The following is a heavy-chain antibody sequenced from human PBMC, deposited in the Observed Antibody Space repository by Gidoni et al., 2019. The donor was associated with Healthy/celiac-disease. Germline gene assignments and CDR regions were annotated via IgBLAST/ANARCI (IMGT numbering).Heavy chain of an antibody. CDR3: ARGRCSGGSCYMDY. Sequence: QVQLVQSGAEVKKPGAAVMVSCKASGYTFTSYDINWVRQATGQGLEWMGWMNPNSGNTGYAQKFQGRGTMTRNTSISTAYMELSSLRSEDTAVYYCARGRCSGGSCYMDYWGQGTLVTVSS. CDR2: MNPNSGNT. V-gene: IGHV1-8*01. J-gene: IGHJ4*02. CDR1: GYTFTSYD. D-gene: IGHD2-15*01.